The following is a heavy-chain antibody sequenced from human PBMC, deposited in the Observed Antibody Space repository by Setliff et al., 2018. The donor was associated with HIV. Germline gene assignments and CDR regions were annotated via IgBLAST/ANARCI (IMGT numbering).Heavy chain of an antibody. CDR1: GGSFSGYC. J-gene: IGHJ6*03. CDR3: ARGRVLRGYYYYYMDV. Sequence: SETLSLTCAVYGGSFSGYCWSWIRQPPGKGLEWIGEIQHSGRINYNPSLRSRVTTSVDTSKNQFSLRLRSVTAADTAVYYCARGRVLRGYYYYYMDVWGKGTTVTAP. D-gene: IGHD3-3*01. CDR2: IQHSGRI. V-gene: IGHV4-34*01.